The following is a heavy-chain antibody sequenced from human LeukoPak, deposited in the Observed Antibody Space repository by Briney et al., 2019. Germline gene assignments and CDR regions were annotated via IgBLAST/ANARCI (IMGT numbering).Heavy chain of an antibody. CDR2: IYSGGST. D-gene: IGHD2-15*01. V-gene: IGHV3-66*02. CDR1: GFTVSSNY. Sequence: GGSLRLSCAASGFTVSSNYMSWVRQAPGKGLEWVSVIYSGGSTYYADSVKGRFTISRDNSKNTLYLQMNSLRAEDTAVYYYARVRVGDCNTWGQGTMVTVSS. J-gene: IGHJ3*01. CDR3: ARVRVGDCNT.